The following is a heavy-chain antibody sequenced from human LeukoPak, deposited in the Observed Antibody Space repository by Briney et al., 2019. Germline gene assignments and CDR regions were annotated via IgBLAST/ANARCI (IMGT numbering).Heavy chain of an antibody. CDR1: GYAFTTFG. Sequence: ASVKVSCKASGYAFTTFGIMWVRQAPGQGLEWMGWISTSKTYTRYAQKVQGRATLTTDTSTSTAYMELTSLTSDDTAVYFCARASDTSWPFDFWGQGTKVTVPS. J-gene: IGHJ4*02. D-gene: IGHD2-2*01. CDR3: ARASDTSWPFDF. CDR2: ISTSKTYT. V-gene: IGHV1-18*01.